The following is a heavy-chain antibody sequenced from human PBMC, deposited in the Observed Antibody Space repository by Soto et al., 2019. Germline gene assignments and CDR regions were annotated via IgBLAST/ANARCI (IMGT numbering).Heavy chain of an antibody. D-gene: IGHD6-13*01. CDR2: IWYDGSNK. CDR1: GFTFSSYG. V-gene: IGHV3-33*01. J-gene: IGHJ6*02. Sequence: LRLSCAASGFTFSSYGMHWVRQAPGKGLEWVAVIWYDGSNKYYADSVKGRFTISRDNSKNTLYLQMNSLRAEDTAVYYCARDLFSSWSTTYYGMDVWGQGTTVTVSS. CDR3: ARDLFSSWSTTYYGMDV.